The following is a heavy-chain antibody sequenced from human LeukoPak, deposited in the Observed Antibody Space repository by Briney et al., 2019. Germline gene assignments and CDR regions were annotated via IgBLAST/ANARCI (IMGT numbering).Heavy chain of an antibody. V-gene: IGHV3-30*03. Sequence: GGSLRLSCAGSGFTFSNSGMHWVRQAPGKGLEWVAVISHDASSKYHADSVKGRFTISRDNSKNTLYLQKNSLRAEDTALYYCAIHFDHWGQGTLVTVSS. CDR3: AIHFDH. CDR2: ISHDASSK. CDR1: GFTFSNSG. J-gene: IGHJ4*02.